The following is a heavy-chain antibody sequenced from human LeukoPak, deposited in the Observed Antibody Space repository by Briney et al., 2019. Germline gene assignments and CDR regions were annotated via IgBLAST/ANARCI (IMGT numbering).Heavy chain of an antibody. V-gene: IGHV4-4*07. CDR1: GGSISSYY. J-gene: IGHJ3*02. Sequence: SETLSLTCTVSGGSISSYYWSWIRQPAGKGLERIGRIYTSGSTNYNPSLKSRVTMSVDTSKNQFSLKLSSVTAADTAVYYCARADDYGDYLGAFDIWGQGTMVTVSS. D-gene: IGHD4-17*01. CDR2: IYTSGST. CDR3: ARADDYGDYLGAFDI.